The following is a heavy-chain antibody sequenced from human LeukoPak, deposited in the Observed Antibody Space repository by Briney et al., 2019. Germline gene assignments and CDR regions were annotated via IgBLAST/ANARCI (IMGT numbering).Heavy chain of an antibody. J-gene: IGHJ4*02. D-gene: IGHD3-16*01. CDR2: IYSGGST. CDR3: ARGRGIPCYFDS. CDR1: GFTVSNNY. Sequence: PGGSLRLSCAASGFTVSNNYMSWVRQAPGKGLEWVSVIYSGGSTYYADSVKGRFIVSRDNSKNTLDLQMNSLRAEDTAVYYCARGRGIPCYFDSWGQGTLVTVSS. V-gene: IGHV3-66*01.